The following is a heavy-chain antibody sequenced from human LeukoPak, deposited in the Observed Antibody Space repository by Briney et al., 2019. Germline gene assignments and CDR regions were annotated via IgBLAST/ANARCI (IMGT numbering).Heavy chain of an antibody. CDR2: ITPTSPST. CDR1: GFIFNDYG. Sequence: PGGSLRLSCATSGFIFNDYGMNWVRQAPGKGLEWLSYITPTSPSTYYADSVKGRFTISRDNANNSLYLEMNSLRAEDTALYYCARGRARGSNFGPQNDYWGQGTLVTVSS. CDR3: ARGRARGSNFGPQNDY. V-gene: IGHV3-48*01. J-gene: IGHJ4*02. D-gene: IGHD3-10*01.